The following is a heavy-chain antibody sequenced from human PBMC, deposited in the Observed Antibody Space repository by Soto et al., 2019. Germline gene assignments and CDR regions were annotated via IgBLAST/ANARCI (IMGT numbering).Heavy chain of an antibody. D-gene: IGHD5-12*01. CDR2: IKSKTDGGTT. V-gene: IGHV3-15*01. CDR1: GFTFSNAW. CDR3: TTDIFVVATINPFDY. J-gene: IGHJ4*02. Sequence: GGSLRLSCAASGFTFSNAWMSWVRQAPGKGLEWVGRIKSKTDGGTTDYAAPVKGRFTISRDDSKNTLYLQMNSLKTEDTAVYYCTTDIFVVATINPFDYWGQGTLVTVSS.